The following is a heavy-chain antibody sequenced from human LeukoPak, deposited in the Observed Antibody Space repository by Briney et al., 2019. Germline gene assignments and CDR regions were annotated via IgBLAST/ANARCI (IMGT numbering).Heavy chain of an antibody. Sequence: SETLSLTCTVSGGSLSRYYWSWIRQPPGKGLEWVGLSHYSGSTNYNPSLKSRVAISIDTSKYQFSLRLSSVTAVDTAVYYCARVSGATITTYYGMDVWGQGTTVTVS. CDR3: ARVSGATITTYYGMDV. J-gene: IGHJ6*02. CDR2: SHYSGST. D-gene: IGHD5-12*01. CDR1: GGSLSRYY. V-gene: IGHV4-59*01.